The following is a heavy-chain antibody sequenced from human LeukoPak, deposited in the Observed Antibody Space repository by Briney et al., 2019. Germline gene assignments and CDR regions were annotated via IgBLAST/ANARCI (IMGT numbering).Heavy chain of an antibody. Sequence: SETLSLTCAVYGGSFSGYYWSWIRQPPGKGLEWIGEINHSGSTNYNPSLKSRVTISVDTSKNQFSLKLSSVTAADTAVYYCARPYYYAFDIWGQGTMVTVSS. D-gene: IGHD3-10*01. J-gene: IGHJ3*02. V-gene: IGHV4-34*01. CDR3: ARPYYYAFDI. CDR2: INHSGST. CDR1: GGSFSGYY.